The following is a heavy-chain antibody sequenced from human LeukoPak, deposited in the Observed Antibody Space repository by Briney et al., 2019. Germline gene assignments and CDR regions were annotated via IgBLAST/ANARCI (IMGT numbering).Heavy chain of an antibody. J-gene: IGHJ4*02. CDR1: GGSFSGYY. Sequence: PSETLSLTCAVYGGSFSGYYWTWIRQPPGKGLEWIGEISHSGSTYYNPSLKSRVTISVDTSKNQFSLKLSSVTAADTAVYYCARDRANSSSPWPFDYWGQGTLVTVSS. V-gene: IGHV4-34*01. CDR2: ISHSGST. CDR3: ARDRANSSSPWPFDY. D-gene: IGHD6-13*01.